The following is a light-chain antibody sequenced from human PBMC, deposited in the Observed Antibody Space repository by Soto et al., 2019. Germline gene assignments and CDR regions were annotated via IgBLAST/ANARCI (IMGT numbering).Light chain of an antibody. CDR2: AAS. Sequence: DIQLTQSSSFLSASVGARVTITCRSSQGISSYLAWYQQKPGKAPKLLIYAASSLQSGVPSRFSGSGSGTDFTLTIRSLQPEDFATYYCQKSYSTPSITFGQGTRREIK. V-gene: IGKV1-39*01. J-gene: IGKJ5*01. CDR1: QGISSY. CDR3: QKSYSTPSIT.